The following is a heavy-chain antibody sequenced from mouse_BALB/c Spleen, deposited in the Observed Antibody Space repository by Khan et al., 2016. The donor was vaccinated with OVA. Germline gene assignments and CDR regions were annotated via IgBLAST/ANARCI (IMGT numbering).Heavy chain of an antibody. CDR1: GFTFSSYG. V-gene: IGHV5-17*02. D-gene: IGHD1-1*01. J-gene: IGHJ2*01. CDR3: ATSYYYGYYFDY. Sequence: EVQRVESGGGLVQPGGSRKLSCAASGFTFSSYGMHWVRQAPEKGLEWVAYISGDSSTIYYTDTVKGRFTISRDNPKNTLSLQMTILMSEDTAMYYCATSYYYGYYFDYWGPGTTLTVSS. CDR2: ISGDSSTI.